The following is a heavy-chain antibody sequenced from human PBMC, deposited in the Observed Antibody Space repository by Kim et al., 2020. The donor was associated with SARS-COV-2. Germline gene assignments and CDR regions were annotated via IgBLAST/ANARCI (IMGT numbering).Heavy chain of an antibody. CDR1: GYTFTDYT. CDR3: VRGLQWFDY. V-gene: IGHV1-3*01. Sequence: ASVKVSCKASGYTFTDYTLQWVRQAPGQRPEWMGWIYAGSGGTKYSQKFQGRVTITTDTSASTAYMDLTSLRSEDTAVYYCVRGLQWFDYWGQGTLVTVSS. J-gene: IGHJ5*01. CDR2: IYAGSGGT.